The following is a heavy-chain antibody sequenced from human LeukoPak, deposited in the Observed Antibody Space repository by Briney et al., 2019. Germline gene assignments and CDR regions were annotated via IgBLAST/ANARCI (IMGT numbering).Heavy chain of an antibody. Sequence: SENLSLTCTVPGDSISSSYYYWGWIRQPPGKGPEWIGNVYYSGNTYYNPSLKSRVTISVDTSKNQFSLKLSSVTAADTAVYYCARVRGWGFGEFFPYYYYYGMDVWGQGTTVTVSS. CDR1: GDSISSSYYY. V-gene: IGHV4-39*01. D-gene: IGHD3-10*01. CDR3: ARVRGWGFGEFFPYYYYYGMDV. CDR2: VYYSGNT. J-gene: IGHJ6*02.